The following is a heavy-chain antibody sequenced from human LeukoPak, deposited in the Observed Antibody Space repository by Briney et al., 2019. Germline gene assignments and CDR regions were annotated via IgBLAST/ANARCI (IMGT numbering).Heavy chain of an antibody. J-gene: IGHJ4*02. V-gene: IGHV4-39*07. Sequence: SETLSLTCTVSGDSISSTNYYWGWIRQPPGKGLEWIGSIYYSGSTFNNPSLKSRVTISVDTSKNQFSLKVSSVTAADTAVYYCARDYYDSSGYHLIDYWGQGTLVTVSS. CDR1: GDSISSTNYY. CDR2: IYYSGST. CDR3: ARDYYDSSGYHLIDY. D-gene: IGHD3-22*01.